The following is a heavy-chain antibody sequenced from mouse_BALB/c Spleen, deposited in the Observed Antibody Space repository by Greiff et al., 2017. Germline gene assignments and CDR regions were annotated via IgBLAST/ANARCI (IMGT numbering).Heavy chain of an antibody. CDR3: ARSGYYYGSSPAWFAY. V-gene: IGHV1-69*01. CDR2: IDTSDSYT. D-gene: IGHD1-1*01. CDR1: GYTFTDYW. J-gene: IGHJ3*01. Sequence: QVQLQQPGAELVMPGASVKMSCKASGYTFTDYWMHWVKQRPGQGLEWIGAIDTSDSYTSYNPKFKGKATLTVDESSSTAYMQLSSLTSEDSAVYYCARSGYYYGSSPAWFAYWGQGTLVTVSA.